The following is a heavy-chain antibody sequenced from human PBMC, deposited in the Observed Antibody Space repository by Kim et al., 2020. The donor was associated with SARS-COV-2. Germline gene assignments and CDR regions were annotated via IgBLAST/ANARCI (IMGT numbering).Heavy chain of an antibody. CDR1: GFTFSSYE. Sequence: GGSLRLSCAASGFTFSSYEMNWVRQAPGKGLEWVSYISSSGSTIYYADSVKGRFTISRDNAKNSLYLQMNSLRAEDTAVYYCARERPQLLWFGEIPTGFDYWVQATLVTVPS. J-gene: IGHJ4*02. V-gene: IGHV3-48*03. CDR3: ARERPQLLWFGEIPTGFDY. D-gene: IGHD3-10*01. CDR2: ISSSGSTI.